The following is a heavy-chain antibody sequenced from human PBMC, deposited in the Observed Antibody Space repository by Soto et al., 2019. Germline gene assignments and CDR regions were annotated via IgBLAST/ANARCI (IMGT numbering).Heavy chain of an antibody. CDR3: ARGGSSMTTSAPNRDNWFDP. CDR2: IWFDGSYK. J-gene: IGHJ5*02. V-gene: IGHV3-33*01. CDR1: GFIFNRYG. D-gene: IGHD2-2*01. Sequence: QVQLVESGGGVVQPGTSLRLSCAASGFIFNRYGMHWVRQAPGKGLEWVAVIWFDGSYKSYADSVKGRFTISRDNSQNSLFLQMTGLRVEDSGFYCCARGGSSMTTSAPNRDNWFDPWGQGTRVTVSS.